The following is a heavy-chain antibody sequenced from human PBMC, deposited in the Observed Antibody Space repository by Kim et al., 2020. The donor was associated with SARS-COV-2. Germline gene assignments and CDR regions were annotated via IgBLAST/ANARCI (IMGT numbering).Heavy chain of an antibody. D-gene: IGHD2-15*01. CDR1: GGTFSSYA. CDR2: IIPIFGTA. J-gene: IGHJ5*02. CDR3: ASGYCSGGSCAGGVWFDP. V-gene: IGHV1-69*13. Sequence: SVKVSCKASGGTFSSYAISWVRQAPGQGLEWMGGIIPIFGTANYAQKFQGRVTITADESTSTAYMELSSLRSEDTAVYYCASGYCSGGSCAGGVWFDPWGQGTLVTVSS.